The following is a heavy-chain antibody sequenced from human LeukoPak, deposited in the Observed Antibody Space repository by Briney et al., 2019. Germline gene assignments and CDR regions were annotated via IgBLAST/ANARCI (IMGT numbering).Heavy chain of an antibody. CDR2: IYYSGST. J-gene: IGHJ6*03. V-gene: IGHV4-59*08. CDR3: ARQYLGAGWSNYYYYYMDV. D-gene: IGHD2-15*01. CDR1: GGSISSYY. Sequence: SETLSLTCTVSGGSISSYYWSWIRQPPGKGLEWIGYIYYSGSTNYNPSLKSRVTISVDTSKNQFSLKLSSVTAADTAVYYCARQYLGAGWSNYYYYYMDVGGKGTTVTVSS.